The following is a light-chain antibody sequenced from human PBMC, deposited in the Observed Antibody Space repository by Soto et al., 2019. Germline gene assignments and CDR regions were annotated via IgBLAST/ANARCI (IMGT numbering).Light chain of an antibody. Sequence: QSVLTQPPSTSGTPGQRVTISCSGGSSNIGINTVNWYHQLPGTAPKLLIYSSDHRPSGVPDRFSGSKSGTSASLAISGLQSEDEAHYYCASWDGSLGVVFGGGTKLTVL. CDR3: ASWDGSLGVV. CDR1: SSNIGINT. CDR2: SSD. V-gene: IGLV1-44*01. J-gene: IGLJ2*01.